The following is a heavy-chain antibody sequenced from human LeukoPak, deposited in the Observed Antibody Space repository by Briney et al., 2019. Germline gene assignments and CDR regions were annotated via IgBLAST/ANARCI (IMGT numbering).Heavy chain of an antibody. CDR2: LSYGGST. Sequence: SETLSLTCTVSGASISPYFWSWIRQPPGKGLEWIGYLSYGGSTSYTPSLKSRVTISVDTSKNQFSLKLSSVTAADTAFYYCARHGGGNREIDYWGQGTLVTVSS. CDR1: GASISPYF. D-gene: IGHD4-23*01. V-gene: IGHV4-59*08. CDR3: ARHGGGNREIDY. J-gene: IGHJ4*02.